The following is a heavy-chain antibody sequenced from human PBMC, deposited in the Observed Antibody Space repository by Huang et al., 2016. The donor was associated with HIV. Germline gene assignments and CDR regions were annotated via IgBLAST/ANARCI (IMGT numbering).Heavy chain of an antibody. CDR2: IYYTGTT. CDR3: ARQLRVVVIGPGLDAFDI. CDR1: GGSISSSTYS. D-gene: IGHD3-22*01. V-gene: IGHV4-39*01. J-gene: IGHJ3*02. Sequence: QLQLQESGPGLVKPSETLSLTCTVSGGSISSSTYSWGWLRKPPEKGLEWIGSIYYTGTTYYNPSYKSRVTISVDTSKNQFSLRLSPVTAADSAVYYCARQLRVVVIGPGLDAFDIWGQGTMVTVSS.